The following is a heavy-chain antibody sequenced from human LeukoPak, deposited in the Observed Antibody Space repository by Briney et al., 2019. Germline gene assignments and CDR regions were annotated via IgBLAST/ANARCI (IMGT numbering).Heavy chain of an antibody. CDR2: INHSGST. CDR3: ARGVDTAMVTYYYYMDV. Sequence: PSEILSLTCAVYGGSFSGYYWSWIRQPPGKGLEWIGEINHSGSTNYNPSLKSRVTISVDTSKNQFSLKLSSVTAADTAVYYCARGVDTAMVTYYYYMDVWGKGTTVTVSS. D-gene: IGHD5-18*01. CDR1: GGSFSGYY. J-gene: IGHJ6*03. V-gene: IGHV4-34*01.